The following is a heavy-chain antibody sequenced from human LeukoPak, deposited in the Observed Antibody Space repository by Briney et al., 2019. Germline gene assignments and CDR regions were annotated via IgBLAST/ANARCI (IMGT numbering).Heavy chain of an antibody. CDR2: INPSGGST. Sequence: ASVKVSCKASGYTFTSYYMHWVRQAPGQGLEWMGIINPSGGSTSYAQKFQGRVTMTRNTSISTAYMELSSLRSEDTAVYYCARGPDPPPTTSDPSEYYYYGMDVWGQGTTVTVSS. D-gene: IGHD4-17*01. J-gene: IGHJ6*02. CDR1: GYTFTSYY. CDR3: ARGPDPPPTTSDPSEYYYYGMDV. V-gene: IGHV1-46*01.